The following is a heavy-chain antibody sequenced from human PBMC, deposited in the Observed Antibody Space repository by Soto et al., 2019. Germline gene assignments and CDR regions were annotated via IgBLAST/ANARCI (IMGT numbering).Heavy chain of an antibody. D-gene: IGHD3-22*01. J-gene: IGHJ3*02. CDR1: GFTFSSYA. CDR2: ISGSGGST. Sequence: EVQLLESGGGLVQPGGSLRLSCAASGFTFSSYAMSWVRQAPGKGLEWVSAISGSGGSTYYADSVKGRFTISRDNSKHALYLQMNSLCGEDSAVYYCAKDWPDYDDSSGGIEYAFDIWGQGTMVTVSS. V-gene: IGHV3-23*01. CDR3: AKDWPDYDDSSGGIEYAFDI.